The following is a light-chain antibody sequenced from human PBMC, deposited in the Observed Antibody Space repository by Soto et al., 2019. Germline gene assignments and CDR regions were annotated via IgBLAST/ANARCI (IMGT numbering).Light chain of an antibody. V-gene: IGLV2-14*01. CDR2: DVS. CDR3: SSYTSSSPYV. Sequence: QSVRTPPASLSGSPGQAITISCTGTSSDVGGYNYVSWYQQHPGKAPKLMIYDVSNRPSGVSNRFSGSKSGNTASLTISGLQAEDEADYYCSSYTSSSPYVFGTGTKVTVL. CDR1: SSDVGGYNY. J-gene: IGLJ1*01.